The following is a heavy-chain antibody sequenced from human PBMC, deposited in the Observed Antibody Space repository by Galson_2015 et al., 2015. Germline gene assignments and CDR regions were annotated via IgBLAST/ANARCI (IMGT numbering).Heavy chain of an antibody. V-gene: IGHV3-11*05. J-gene: IGHJ4*02. Sequence: SLRLSCAASGFTFSNYYMSWIRQAPGKGLEWVSYITSSSSYTNYADSVKGRFTISRDNAKNSLYLQMNSLRAEDTAVYYCARVAYAFWTPAEYCSSFSCSYYFDYWGQGALVTVSS. D-gene: IGHD2-2*01. CDR2: ITSSSSYT. CDR3: ARVAYAFWTPAEYCSSFSCSYYFDY. CDR1: GFTFSNYY.